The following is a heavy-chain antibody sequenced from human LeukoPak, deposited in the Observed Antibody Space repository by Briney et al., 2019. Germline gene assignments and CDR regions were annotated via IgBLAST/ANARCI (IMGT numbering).Heavy chain of an antibody. J-gene: IGHJ3*02. CDR2: INHSGST. D-gene: IGHD1-1*01. V-gene: IGHV4-34*01. Sequence: PSETLSLTCAVYGGSFSGYYWSWIRQPPGKGLEWIGEINHSGSTNYNPSLKSRVTISVDTSKNQFSLKLSSVTAADTAVYHCARRTSIRVAGAFDIWGQGTMVTVSS. CDR3: ARRTSIRVAGAFDI. CDR1: GGSFSGYY.